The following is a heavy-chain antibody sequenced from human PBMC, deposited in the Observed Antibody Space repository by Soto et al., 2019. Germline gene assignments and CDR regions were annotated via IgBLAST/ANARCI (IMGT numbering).Heavy chain of an antibody. J-gene: IGHJ4*02. D-gene: IGHD6-19*01. CDR2: INANSGGT. V-gene: IGHV1-2*02. CDR1: VYTFSDYY. Sequence: ASVKVSCKASVYTFSDYYMHWVRQAPGQGLEWMGWINANSGGTTYAQKFQGRVTMTRDTSISTAYMELSRLSSDDTAIYYCARLQIEVAGTNWGQGTLVTVSS. CDR3: ARLQIEVAGTN.